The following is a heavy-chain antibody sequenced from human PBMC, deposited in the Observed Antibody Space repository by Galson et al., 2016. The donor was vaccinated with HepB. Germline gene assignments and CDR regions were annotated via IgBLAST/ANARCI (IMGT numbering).Heavy chain of an antibody. CDR3: VGPYSGRY. V-gene: IGHV3-53*01. D-gene: IGHD5-12*01. J-gene: IGHJ4*02. CDR1: GFDVGGKY. Sequence: SLRLSCAASGFDVGGKYRSWVRQAPGKGLEWVSSMHTGGGAYYSDSLEGRFTIFRDHSETIVYLQMNNLRAEDAAVYYCVGPYSGRYWGQGTLVSVSS. CDR2: MHTGGGA.